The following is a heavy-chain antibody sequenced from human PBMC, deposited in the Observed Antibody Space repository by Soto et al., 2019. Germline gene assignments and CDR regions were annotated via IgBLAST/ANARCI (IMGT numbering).Heavy chain of an antibody. D-gene: IGHD5-12*01. Sequence: QVQLQQWGAGLLKPSETLSLTCAVNGGSLSGYYWSWIRQPPGKGLEWMGEIKDGGSTNYSPSLTSRATISSDTSNTQFSLRLNSVTAADTAVYYCARGQEGVVATHWDQGTLVTVSS. CDR3: ARGQEGVVATH. V-gene: IGHV4-34*01. CDR2: IKDGGST. J-gene: IGHJ4*02. CDR1: GGSLSGYY.